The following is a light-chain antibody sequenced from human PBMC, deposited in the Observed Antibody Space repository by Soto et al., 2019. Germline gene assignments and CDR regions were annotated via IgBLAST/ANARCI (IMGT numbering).Light chain of an antibody. CDR2: AAS. Sequence: DIQMTQSPSFLSASVGDRVTITCRASQGISSYLAWYQQKPGKAPKLLIYAASTLQSGVPSRFSGSGSGTEFTLTISSLQPEDLATYCCQHLNSLPPYTFGQGTKLEIK. CDR1: QGISSY. J-gene: IGKJ2*01. V-gene: IGKV1-9*01. CDR3: QHLNSLPPYT.